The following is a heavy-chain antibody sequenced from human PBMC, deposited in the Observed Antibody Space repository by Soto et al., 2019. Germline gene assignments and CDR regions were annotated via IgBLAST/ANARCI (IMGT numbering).Heavy chain of an antibody. Sequence: GASVKVSCKASGYTFTSYDINWVRQATGQGLEWMGWMNPNSGNTGYAQKFQGRVTMTRNTSISTAYMELSSLRSEDTAVYYCARGSTLTQFNYFVYNFWSGLNWFDPWGQGTLVTVSS. D-gene: IGHD3-3*01. CDR1: GYTFTSYD. CDR2: MNPNSGNT. J-gene: IGHJ5*02. V-gene: IGHV1-8*01. CDR3: ARGSTLTQFNYFVYNFWSGLNWFDP.